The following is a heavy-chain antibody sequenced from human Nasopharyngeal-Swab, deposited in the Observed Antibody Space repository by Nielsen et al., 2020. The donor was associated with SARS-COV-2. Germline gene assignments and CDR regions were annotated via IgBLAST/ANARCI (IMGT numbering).Heavy chain of an antibody. Sequence: ASVNVSCKAYGYTFSYYTIHWVRQAPGQSLEWMGWINTEYGNTRYSQKFQGRVTISRDTSARTADMELSSLTSEDTAVYYCAREKAAAGTVYWYFDLWGRGTLVTVSS. D-gene: IGHD6-13*01. CDR1: GYTFSYYT. CDR2: INTEYGNT. V-gene: IGHV1-3*04. CDR3: AREKAAAGTVYWYFDL. J-gene: IGHJ2*01.